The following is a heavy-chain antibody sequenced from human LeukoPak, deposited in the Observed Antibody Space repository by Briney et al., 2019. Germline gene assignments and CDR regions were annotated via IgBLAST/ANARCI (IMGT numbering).Heavy chain of an antibody. CDR1: GFTFSSYS. D-gene: IGHD3-3*01. CDR2: ISSRRDYI. Sequence: KAGGSLRLSCAASGFTFSSYSMNWVRQAPGKGLEWVSYISSRRDYIYYADSVKGRFTISRDNAKNSLYLQMNSLRAEDTAVYYCARVLDDGYWGQGTLVTVSS. J-gene: IGHJ4*02. CDR3: ARVLDDGY. V-gene: IGHV3-21*05.